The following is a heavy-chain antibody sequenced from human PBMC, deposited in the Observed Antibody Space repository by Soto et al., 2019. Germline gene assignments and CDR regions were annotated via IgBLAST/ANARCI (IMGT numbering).Heavy chain of an antibody. CDR1: GGSISSSNG. Sequence: SETLSLTWAVSGGSISSSNGWSWVSQPPGKGLEWIGEIYHSGSTNYNPSLKSRVTISVDKSKNQFSLKLSSVTAVDTAVYYCARTLDYDFWSGYPYYFDYWGQGTLVTVSS. CDR2: IYHSGST. J-gene: IGHJ4*02. CDR3: ARTLDYDFWSGYPYYFDY. V-gene: IGHV4-4*02. D-gene: IGHD3-3*01.